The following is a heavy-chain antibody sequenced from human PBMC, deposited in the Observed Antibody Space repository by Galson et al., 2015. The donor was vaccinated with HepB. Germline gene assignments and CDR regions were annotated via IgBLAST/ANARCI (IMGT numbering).Heavy chain of an antibody. CDR2: ISGSGGST. CDR1: GFTFSSYA. J-gene: IGHJ6*02. D-gene: IGHD6-13*01. CDR3: AKAPGIAAAARYYYGMDV. Sequence: SLRLSCAASGFTFSSYAMSWVRQAPGKGLEWVSAISGSGGSTYYADSVKGRFTISRDNSKNTLYLQMNSLRAEDTAVYYCAKAPGIAAAARYYYGMDVRGQGTTVTVSS. V-gene: IGHV3-23*01.